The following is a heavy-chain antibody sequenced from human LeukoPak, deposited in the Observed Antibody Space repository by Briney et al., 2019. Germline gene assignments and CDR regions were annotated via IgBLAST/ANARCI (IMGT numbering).Heavy chain of an antibody. CDR2: IYPDDSDT. CDR1: GYSFTTYW. CDR3: ARAHSSSSLDY. D-gene: IGHD6-6*01. Sequence: GESLKISCKGSGYSFTTYWIGWVRQMPGKGLDWMGIIYPDDSDTRYSPSFQGQVTISADKSISTAYLQWSSLKASDTAMYYCARAHSSSSLDYWGQGTLVTVSS. J-gene: IGHJ4*02. V-gene: IGHV5-51*01.